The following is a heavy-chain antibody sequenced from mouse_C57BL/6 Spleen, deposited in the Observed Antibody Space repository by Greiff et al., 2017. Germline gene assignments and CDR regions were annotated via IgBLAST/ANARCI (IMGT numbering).Heavy chain of an antibody. Sequence: VKLLESGPELVKPGASVKISCKASGYAFSSSWMNWVKQRPGKGLEWIGRIYPGDGDTNYNGKFKGKATLTADKSSSTAYMQLSSLTSEDSAVYFCARSKVYYDYDVIDCWCQGTTLTVSS. CDR1: GYAFSSSW. CDR2: IYPGDGDT. J-gene: IGHJ2*01. CDR3: ARSKVYYDYDVIDC. V-gene: IGHV1-82*01. D-gene: IGHD2-4*01.